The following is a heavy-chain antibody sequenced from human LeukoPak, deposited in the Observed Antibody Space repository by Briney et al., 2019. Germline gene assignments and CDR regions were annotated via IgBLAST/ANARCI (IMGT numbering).Heavy chain of an antibody. CDR2: ISGSGGST. Sequence: GGSLRLSCAASGFTFSSYAMSWVRQAPGKGLEWVPAISGSGGSTYYADSVKGRFTISRDNSKNTLYLQMNSLRAEDTAVYYCAKDRSGWYSFDYWGQGTLVTVSS. J-gene: IGHJ4*02. CDR1: GFTFSSYA. V-gene: IGHV3-23*01. CDR3: AKDRSGWYSFDY. D-gene: IGHD6-19*01.